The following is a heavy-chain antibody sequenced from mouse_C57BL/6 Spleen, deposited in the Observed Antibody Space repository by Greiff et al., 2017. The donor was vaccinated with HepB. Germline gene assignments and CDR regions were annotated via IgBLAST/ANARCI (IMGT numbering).Heavy chain of an antibody. CDR1: GFTFSDYG. J-gene: IGHJ3*01. D-gene: IGHD2-5*01. CDR2: ISRGSSTI. V-gene: IGHV5-17*01. Sequence: EVKVVESGGGLVKPGGSLKLSCAASGFTFSDYGMHWVRQAPEKGLEWVAYISRGSSTIYYADTVKGRFTISRDNAKNTLFLQMTSLRSVDTAMYYCARPYYSNYFWFANWGKVTLVTVAA. CDR3: ARPYYSNYFWFAN.